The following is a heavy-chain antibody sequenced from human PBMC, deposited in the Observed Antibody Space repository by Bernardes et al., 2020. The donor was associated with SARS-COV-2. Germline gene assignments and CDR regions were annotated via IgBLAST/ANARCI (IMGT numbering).Heavy chain of an antibody. CDR2: IYYSGST. J-gene: IGHJ3*02. V-gene: IGHV4-39*01. Sequence: SETLSLTCSVCGGYMSSSSYYWGWIRHPPGKPLAWIGSIYYSGSTYYNPSLKSRVTISVDTSKNQFSLKLSSVTAADTAVYYCASGGRIVVVPAASPEGDDAFDIWGQGTMVTVSS. D-gene: IGHD2-2*01. CDR1: GGYMSSSSYY. CDR3: ASGGRIVVVPAASPEGDDAFDI.